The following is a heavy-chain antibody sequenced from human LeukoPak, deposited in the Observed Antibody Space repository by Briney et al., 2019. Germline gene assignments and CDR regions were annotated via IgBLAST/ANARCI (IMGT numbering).Heavy chain of an antibody. Sequence: GESLKISRKGSGYSFTSYWIGWVRQMPGKGLEWMGIIYPGDSDTRYSPSFQGQVTISADKSISTAYLQWSSLKASDTAMYYCARLKGYCTNGVCPDFDYWGQGTLVTVSS. CDR3: ARLKGYCTNGVCPDFDY. V-gene: IGHV5-51*01. D-gene: IGHD2-8*01. J-gene: IGHJ4*02. CDR2: IYPGDSDT. CDR1: GYSFTSYW.